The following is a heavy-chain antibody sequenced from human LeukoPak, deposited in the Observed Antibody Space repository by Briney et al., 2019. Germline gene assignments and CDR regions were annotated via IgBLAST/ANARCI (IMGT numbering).Heavy chain of an antibody. Sequence: ASVKVSCKASGYTFTSYDINWVRQATGQGLEWMGWINPNSGNTGYAQKFQGRVTMTRNTSISTAYMELSSLRSEDTAVYYCARGGSVYYDSSGYYADYWGQGTLVTVSS. D-gene: IGHD3-22*01. CDR1: GYTFTSYD. J-gene: IGHJ4*02. CDR2: INPNSGNT. CDR3: ARGGSVYYDSSGYYADY. V-gene: IGHV1-8*01.